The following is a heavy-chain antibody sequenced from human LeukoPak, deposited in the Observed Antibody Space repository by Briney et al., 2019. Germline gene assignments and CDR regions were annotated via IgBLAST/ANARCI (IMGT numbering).Heavy chain of an antibody. CDR2: VYSGGST. Sequence: GGSLRLSCAASGFTVSSNYMSWVRQAPGKGLEWVSIVYSGGSTYYADSVRGRFTISRDNSKNTLNLQMNSLRAEDTAVYYCAKGGGYYYGSGSFAFDYWGQGTLVTVSS. CDR1: GFTVSSNY. CDR3: AKGGGYYYGSGSFAFDY. D-gene: IGHD3-10*01. J-gene: IGHJ4*02. V-gene: IGHV3-53*01.